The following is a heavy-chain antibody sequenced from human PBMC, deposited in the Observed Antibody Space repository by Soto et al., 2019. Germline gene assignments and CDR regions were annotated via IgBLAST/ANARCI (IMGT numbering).Heavy chain of an antibody. CDR3: ARDRAVVVEAGGSYCYRLAFSTQRSSDL. J-gene: IGHJ2*01. Sequence: GASVKVSCKASAYTFTSYYMHWVRQAPGQGLEWMGIINPSGGSTSYAQKFQGRVTMTRDTSTSTVYMELSSLRSEDTAVYYCARDRAVVVEAGGSYCYRLAFSTQRSSDL. CDR1: AYTFTSYY. D-gene: IGHD2-21*02. V-gene: IGHV1-46*01. CDR2: INPSGGST.